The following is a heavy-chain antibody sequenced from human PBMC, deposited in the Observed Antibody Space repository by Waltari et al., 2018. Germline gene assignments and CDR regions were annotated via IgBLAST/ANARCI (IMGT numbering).Heavy chain of an antibody. D-gene: IGHD1-26*01. CDR1: GYSFPNFW. CDR2: VFPRDPGT. Sequence: EVQLVQSGAEVKKPGESLRISCQGSGYSFPNFWVGWVRQKPTTGLEWMAIVFPRDPGTRYSPFFLGQVTISADKSINTAYLQWSRLRESDTGIYYCARRVGATGYFDLWGEGTLVTVSS. CDR3: ARRVGATGYFDL. J-gene: IGHJ4*02. V-gene: IGHV5-51*01.